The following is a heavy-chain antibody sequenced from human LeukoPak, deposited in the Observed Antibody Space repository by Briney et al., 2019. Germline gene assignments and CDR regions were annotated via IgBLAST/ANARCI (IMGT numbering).Heavy chain of an antibody. CDR3: VRDDDQYGVDY. J-gene: IGHJ4*02. D-gene: IGHD1-1*01. Sequence: PGGSLRLSCVASGFTFTSHWMHWVRQAPGKGLVCVSRIKSDGTYSDYGDSVRGRFTISRDNAKDTLYPQMNSLRVEDTAVYYCVRDDDQYGVDYWGRGTLVTVSS. CDR1: GFTFTSHW. V-gene: IGHV3-74*01. CDR2: IKSDGTYS.